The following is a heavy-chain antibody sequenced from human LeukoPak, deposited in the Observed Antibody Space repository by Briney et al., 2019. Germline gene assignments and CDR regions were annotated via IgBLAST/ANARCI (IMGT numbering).Heavy chain of an antibody. J-gene: IGHJ4*02. CDR3: ARDLLLTFGGVIAHEPY. CDR1: GFRFSSYA. D-gene: IGHD3-16*02. V-gene: IGHV3-21*01. CDR2: ISSSSSYI. Sequence: GGSLRLSCAASGFRFSSYAMSWVRQAPGKGLEWVSSISSSSSYIYYADSVKGRFTISRDNAKNSLYLQMNSLRAEDTAVYYCARDLLLTFGGVIAHEPYWGQGTLVTVSS.